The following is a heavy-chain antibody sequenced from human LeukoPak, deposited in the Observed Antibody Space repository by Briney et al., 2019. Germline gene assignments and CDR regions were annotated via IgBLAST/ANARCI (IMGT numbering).Heavy chain of an antibody. CDR1: GDSINNYY. Sequence: PSETLSLTCSVSGDSINNYYWSWIRQPAGKGPEWVGSIYSSGTTNYNPSLESRVSMSVDTSKNQVSLRLTALTAADTAVYYCARDRHCTSTSCHNPVTSVYFYYYMDVWGKGTTVTVSS. CDR3: ARDRHCTSTSCHNPVTSVYFYYYMDV. V-gene: IGHV4-4*07. J-gene: IGHJ6*03. D-gene: IGHD2-2*01. CDR2: IYSSGTT.